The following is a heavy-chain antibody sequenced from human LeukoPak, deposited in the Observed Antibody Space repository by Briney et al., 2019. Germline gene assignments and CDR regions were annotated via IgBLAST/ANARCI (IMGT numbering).Heavy chain of an antibody. V-gene: IGHV1-2*02. J-gene: IGHJ5*02. Sequence: AAVKVSCKASGYTFTGYYMHWVRQAPGQGLEWMGWINPNSGDTNYTQKLQGRVTMTSDTSISTAYMELSRLRSDDTAVYYCARKANSASYVQWLDTCGQGTLVTVS. CDR2: INPNSGDT. CDR3: ARKANSASYVQWLDT. CDR1: GYTFTGYY. D-gene: IGHD1-26*01.